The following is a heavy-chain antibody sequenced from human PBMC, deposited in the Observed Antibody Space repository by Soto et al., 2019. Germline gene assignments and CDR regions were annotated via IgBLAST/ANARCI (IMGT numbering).Heavy chain of an antibody. J-gene: IGHJ5*02. CDR3: VGQGLTGYGAFDT. CDR1: GGSVNTNKW. V-gene: IGHV4-4*02. CDR2: VHSSGSS. Sequence: QVQLQESGPGLVKPSGTLSLTCAVSGGSVNTNKWWSWVRQPPGKGLEWIGDVHSSGSSNYNPSLKSRVTIVVDQSKNQLSGKLTSVTAAGTAVYFCVGQGLTGYGAFDTWGQGTLVSVSS. D-gene: IGHD3-9*01.